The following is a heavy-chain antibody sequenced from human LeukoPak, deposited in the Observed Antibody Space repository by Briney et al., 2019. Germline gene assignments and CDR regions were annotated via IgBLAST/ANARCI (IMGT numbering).Heavy chain of an antibody. Sequence: GGSLRLSCAASGLTFSGHAMNWVRQAPGKGLEWVSSLNETGETTDYADSVKGRFTISRDNSKNTLYLQMNRLTADDTAVYYCANQWLVGGWGPGTQVTVSS. CDR3: ANQWLVGG. V-gene: IGHV3-23*01. J-gene: IGHJ4*02. CDR2: LNETGETT. D-gene: IGHD6-19*01. CDR1: GLTFSGHA.